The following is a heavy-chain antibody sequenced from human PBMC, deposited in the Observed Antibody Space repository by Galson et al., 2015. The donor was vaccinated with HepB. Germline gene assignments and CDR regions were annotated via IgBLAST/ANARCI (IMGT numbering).Heavy chain of an antibody. J-gene: IGHJ6*03. Sequence: SVKVSCKASGYTFTSYAMNWVRQAPGQGLEWMGWINTNTGNPTYAQGFTGRLVFSLDTSVSTAYLQISSLKAGDTAVYYCARVRDSNPFYYYYYMGVWGKGTTVTVSS. CDR1: GYTFTSYA. CDR3: ARVRDSNPFYYYYYMGV. CDR2: INTNTGNP. V-gene: IGHV7-4-1*02. D-gene: IGHD4-11*01.